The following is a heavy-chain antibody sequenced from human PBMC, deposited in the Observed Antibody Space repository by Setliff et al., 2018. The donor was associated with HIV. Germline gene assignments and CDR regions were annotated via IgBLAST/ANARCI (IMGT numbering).Heavy chain of an antibody. J-gene: IGHJ4*02. V-gene: IGHV3-48*01. CDR3: ARDLNWGFDY. CDR1: GFTFSSYS. CDR2: ISGDTRII. Sequence: SGGSLRLSCAASGFTFSSYSMNWVRQAPGKGLEWVSYISGDTRIINYADSVKGRFTISRDNAKNSLYLQMNSLRVEDTALYYCARDLNWGFDYWGQGTLVTVSS. D-gene: IGHD7-27*01.